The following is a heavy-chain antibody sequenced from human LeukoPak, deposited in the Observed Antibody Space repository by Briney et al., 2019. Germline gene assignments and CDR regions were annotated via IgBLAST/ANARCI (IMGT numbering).Heavy chain of an antibody. CDR2: INPNSGGT. V-gene: IGHV1-2*06. CDR3: ARELTRFAAPVFGY. Sequence: ASVKVSCKASGYTFTCYYMHWVRQAPGQGLEWMGRINPNSGGTNYAQKFQGRVTMTRDTSISTAYMELSRLRSDDTAVYYCARELTRFAAPVFGYWGQGTLVTVSS. CDR1: GYTFTCYY. D-gene: IGHD3-10*01. J-gene: IGHJ4*02.